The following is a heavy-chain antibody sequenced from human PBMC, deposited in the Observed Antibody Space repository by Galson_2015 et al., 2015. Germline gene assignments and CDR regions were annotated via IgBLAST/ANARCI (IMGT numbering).Heavy chain of an antibody. CDR3: ARALFRYVGCFTEPYDSFFDL. D-gene: IGHD3-9*01. J-gene: IGHJ2*01. CDR1: GGTFSSYA. CDR2: INAGNGNT. Sequence: SVKVSCKASGGTFSSYAISWVRQAPGQGLEWMGWINAGNGNTKYSQKFQGRVTITRDTSASTAYMELSSLRSDDTAVYYCARALFRYVGCFTEPYDSFFDLWGRGTLVTVSS. V-gene: IGHV1-3*01.